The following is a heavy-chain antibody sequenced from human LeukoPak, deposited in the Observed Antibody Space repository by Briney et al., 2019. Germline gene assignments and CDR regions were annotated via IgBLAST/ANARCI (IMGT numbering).Heavy chain of an antibody. CDR2: MNPNSGNT. CDR1: GYTFTNYD. CDR3: ARGRYQLLLDYYYYYGMDV. D-gene: IGHD2-2*01. J-gene: IGHJ6*02. V-gene: IGHV1-8*01. Sequence: ASVKVSCKASGYTFTNYDINWVRQATGQGLEWMGWMNPNSGNTGYAQKFQGRVTMTRNTSISTAYMELSSLRSEDTAVYYCARGRYQLLLDYYYYYGMDVWGQGTTVTVSS.